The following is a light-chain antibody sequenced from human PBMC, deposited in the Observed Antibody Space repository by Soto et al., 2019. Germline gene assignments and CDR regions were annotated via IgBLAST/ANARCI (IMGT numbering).Light chain of an antibody. V-gene: IGKV3-11*01. CDR2: EAS. J-gene: IGKJ5*01. CDR3: QQRSSAIT. CDR1: QSVARN. Sequence: EKVMTQSPATLSVSLGERATLSCRASQSVARNLAWYQHKPGQAPRLLIYEASNRATGIPARFSGSGSGTDFTLTISSLEPEDFAVYYCQQRSSAITFGQGTRLEIK.